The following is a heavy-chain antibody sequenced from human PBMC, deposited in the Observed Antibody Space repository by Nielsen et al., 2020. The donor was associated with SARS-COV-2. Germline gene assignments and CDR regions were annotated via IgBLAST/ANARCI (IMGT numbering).Heavy chain of an antibody. V-gene: IGHV3-30*18. CDR1: GFTFSSYG. J-gene: IGHJ4*02. D-gene: IGHD2-15*01. CDR3: AKDALRYCSGGSCYSGD. Sequence: GESLKISCAASGFTFSSYGMHWVRQAPGKGLEWVAVISYDGSNKYYADSVKGRFTISRDNSKNTLYLQMNSLRAEDTAVYYCAKDALRYCSGGSCYSGDWGQGTLVTVSS. CDR2: ISYDGSNK.